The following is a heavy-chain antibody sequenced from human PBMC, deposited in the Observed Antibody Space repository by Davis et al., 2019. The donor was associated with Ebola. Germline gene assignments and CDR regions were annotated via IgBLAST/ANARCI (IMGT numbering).Heavy chain of an antibody. D-gene: IGHD2-8*02. Sequence: GESLKISCAASGFTFSYYWMTWVRQTPGKGLEWVANINQNGSEGVYVDSVKGRFTISRDNAKNSLYLQMNSLRAEDAAVYYCARHPAGIWWGGFDLWGQGTSVTVSS. CDR2: INQNGSEG. CDR1: GFTFSYYW. J-gene: IGHJ3*01. V-gene: IGHV3-7*03. CDR3: ARHPAGIWWGGFDL.